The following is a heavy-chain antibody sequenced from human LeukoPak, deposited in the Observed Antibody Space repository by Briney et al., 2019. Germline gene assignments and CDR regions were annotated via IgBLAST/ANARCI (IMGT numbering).Heavy chain of an antibody. D-gene: IGHD3-22*01. J-gene: IGHJ4*02. V-gene: IGHV3-21*01. Sequence: GGSLRLSCAASGFTFSSYSMNWDRQAPGKGLEWVSCISSSSSYIYYADSVKGRFTISRDNAKNSLYLQMNSLRAEDTAVYYCASVYPPGTYYYDSSGYSNDYWGQGTLVTVSS. CDR3: ASVYPPGTYYYDSSGYSNDY. CDR2: ISSSSSYI. CDR1: GFTFSSYS.